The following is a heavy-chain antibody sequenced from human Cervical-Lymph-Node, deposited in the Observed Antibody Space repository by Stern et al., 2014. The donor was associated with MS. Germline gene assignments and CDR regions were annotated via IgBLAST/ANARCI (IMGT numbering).Heavy chain of an antibody. Sequence: QVQLGQSGAEVKKPGSSLKVSCRASGGTFNNYAIAWVRQAPGQGLEWMGGIIPILGTTDYAQRFQGRVTISADGFMDVIYMEMNSLRSDDTAVYYCARDRSLGVTPFFDSWGQGTLVTVSS. J-gene: IGHJ4*02. CDR1: GGTFNNYA. V-gene: IGHV1-69*01. D-gene: IGHD3-10*01. CDR3: ARDRSLGVTPFFDS. CDR2: IIPILGTT.